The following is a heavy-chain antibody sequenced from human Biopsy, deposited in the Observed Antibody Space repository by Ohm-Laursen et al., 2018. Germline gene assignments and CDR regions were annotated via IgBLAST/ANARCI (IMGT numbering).Heavy chain of an antibody. CDR1: GGTFSKYG. J-gene: IGHJ5*02. V-gene: IGHV1-69*10. CDR2: IIPMLGTV. CDR3: ATDTLMAQNLVPGGNWFDP. D-gene: IGHD3-10*01. Sequence: GASVKVSCKASGGTFSKYGISWVRQAPGQGLEWMGGIIPMLGTVQYARRLRGRVTITADKATSTAYMELSSLGSDDTAVYYCATDTLMAQNLVPGGNWFDPWGQGTLVTVSS.